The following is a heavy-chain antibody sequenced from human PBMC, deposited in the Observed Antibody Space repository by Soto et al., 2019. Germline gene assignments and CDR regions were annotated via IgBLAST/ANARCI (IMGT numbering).Heavy chain of an antibody. J-gene: IGHJ4*02. CDR1: GGTFSSCT. D-gene: IGHD4-17*01. CDR2: IIPILGIA. Sequence: SVKVSCKASGGTFSSCTISWVRQAPGQGLEWMGRIIPILGIANYAQKFQGRVTITADKSTSTAYMELSSLRSEDTAVYYCARDLSAGDYAEYYFDYWGQGTLVTVSS. V-gene: IGHV1-69*04. CDR3: ARDLSAGDYAEYYFDY.